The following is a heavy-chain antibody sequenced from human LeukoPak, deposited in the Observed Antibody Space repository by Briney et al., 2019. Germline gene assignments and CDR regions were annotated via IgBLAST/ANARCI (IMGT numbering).Heavy chain of an antibody. J-gene: IGHJ4*02. CDR2: ISYDGSNK. CDR3: ARDHRNYFDY. Sequence: GRSLKLSCAASGFTFSSYAMHWVRQAPGKGLEWVAVISYDGSNKYYADSVKGRSTISRDNSKNTLYLQMNSLRAEDTAVYYCARDHRNYFDYWGQGTLVTVSS. V-gene: IGHV3-30*04. CDR1: GFTFSSYA. D-gene: IGHD1-14*01.